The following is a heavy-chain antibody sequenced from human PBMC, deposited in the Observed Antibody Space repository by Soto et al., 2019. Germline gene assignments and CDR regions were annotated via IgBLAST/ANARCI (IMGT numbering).Heavy chain of an antibody. V-gene: IGHV1-3*01. CDR3: ARDRPSIVLVPAAMPAEDWFDP. CDR1: GYTFASYA. CDR2: INAGNGNT. J-gene: IGHJ5*02. D-gene: IGHD2-2*01. Sequence: ASVKVSCKASGYTFASYAIHWVRQAPGQRLERMGWINAGNGNTKYSQKFQGRVTITADESTSTAYMELSSLRSEDTAVYYCARDRPSIVLVPAAMPAEDWFDPWGQGTLVTVSS.